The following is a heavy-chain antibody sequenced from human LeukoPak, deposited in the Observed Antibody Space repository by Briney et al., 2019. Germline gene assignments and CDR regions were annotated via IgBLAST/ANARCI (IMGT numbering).Heavy chain of an antibody. CDR2: INPSGGST. CDR3: ARDLVISFGDYGDYYAFDI. V-gene: IGHV1-46*01. D-gene: IGHD4-17*01. Sequence: ASVKVSCKASGYTFTSFYMHWVRQAPGQGLEWMGIINPSGGSTSYAQKFQGRVTMTRDTSTNTVYVELSSLISEDTAVYYCARDLVISFGDYGDYYAFDIWGQGTMVTVSS. J-gene: IGHJ3*02. CDR1: GYTFTSFY.